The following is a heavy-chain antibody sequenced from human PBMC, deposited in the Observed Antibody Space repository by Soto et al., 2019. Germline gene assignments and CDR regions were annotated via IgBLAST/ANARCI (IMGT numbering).Heavy chain of an antibody. D-gene: IGHD1-26*01. CDR2: IYYSGST. CDR1: GGSISSYY. V-gene: IGHV4-59*08. J-gene: IGHJ4*02. Sequence: SETLSLTCTVSGGSISSYYWSWIRQPPGKGLEWIGYIYYSGSTNYNPSLKSRVTISVDTSKNQFSLKLSSVTAADTAVYYCAREGIVGATTFDYWGQGTLVTVSS. CDR3: AREGIVGATTFDY.